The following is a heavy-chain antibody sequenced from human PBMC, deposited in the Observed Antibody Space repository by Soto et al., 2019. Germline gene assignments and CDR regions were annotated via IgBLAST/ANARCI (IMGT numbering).Heavy chain of an antibody. CDR3: AREVVYWFDP. V-gene: IGHV3-11*01. CDR2: ISSSGATV. J-gene: IGHJ5*02. D-gene: IGHD2-8*02. Sequence: PGGSLRLSCAASGFTSNDYYMSWIRHAPGKGLEWVSNISSSGATVYYADSVKGRFTISRDNAKKSVYLQMNSLRADDTAVYYCAREVVYWFDPWGQGTLVTVSS. CDR1: GFTSNDYY.